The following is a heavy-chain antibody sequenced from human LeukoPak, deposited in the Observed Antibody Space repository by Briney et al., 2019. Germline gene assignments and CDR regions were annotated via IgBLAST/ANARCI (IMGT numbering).Heavy chain of an antibody. V-gene: IGHV1-18*01. Sequence: SSVKVSCKASGYTFTSYGISWVRQAPGQGLEWMGWISAYNGNTNYAQKLQGRVTMTTDTSTSTAYMELRSLRSDDTAVYYCARDDYGDYVPYFDYWGQGTLVTVSP. D-gene: IGHD4-17*01. J-gene: IGHJ4*02. CDR3: ARDDYGDYVPYFDY. CDR2: ISAYNGNT. CDR1: GYTFTSYG.